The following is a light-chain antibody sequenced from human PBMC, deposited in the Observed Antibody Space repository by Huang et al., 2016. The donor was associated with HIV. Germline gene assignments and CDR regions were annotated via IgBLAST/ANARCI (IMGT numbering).Light chain of an antibody. Sequence: DIQMTQSPPSLSASVGDRVTFTFRANQNITKSLNWYQQKPEKAPKLLIYTASTLESGVPSRFSGSGSASRFTLTIGNLQPEDFATYYCQQSFSVPRTFG. CDR3: QQSFSVPRT. CDR1: QNITKS. J-gene: IGKJ1*01. CDR2: TAS. V-gene: IGKV1-39*01.